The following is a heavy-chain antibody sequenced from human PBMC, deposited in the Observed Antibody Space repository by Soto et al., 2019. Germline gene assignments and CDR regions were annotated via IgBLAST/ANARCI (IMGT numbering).Heavy chain of an antibody. Sequence: RTLSLTGALTGGSVSSNSAARSRVRQSPSRGLEWLGRTYYTSKWYYEYAVSVRGRITINPDTSKNQYSLQLNSVTPEDTAVYFCARGEQYSGRIFDYWGQGTLVTVSS. CDR1: GGSVSSNSAA. D-gene: IGHD1-26*01. J-gene: IGHJ4*01. CDR2: TYYTSKWYY. V-gene: IGHV6-1*01. CDR3: ARGEQYSGRIFDY.